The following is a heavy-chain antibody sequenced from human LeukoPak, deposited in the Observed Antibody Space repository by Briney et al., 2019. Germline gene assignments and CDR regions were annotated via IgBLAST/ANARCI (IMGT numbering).Heavy chain of an antibody. D-gene: IGHD6-13*01. Sequence: GGSLRLSCALSGFTFDDYAMHWVRQAPGKGLEWVSGISWNSGSIGYADSVKGRFTISRDNAKNSLYLQMNSLRAEDTALYCCAKVSSSWYPYFDYWGQGTLVTVSS. J-gene: IGHJ4*02. CDR3: AKVSSSWYPYFDY. V-gene: IGHV3-9*01. CDR1: GFTFDDYA. CDR2: ISWNSGSI.